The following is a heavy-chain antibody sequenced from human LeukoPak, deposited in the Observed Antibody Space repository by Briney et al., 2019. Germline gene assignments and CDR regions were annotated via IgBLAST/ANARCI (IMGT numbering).Heavy chain of an antibody. CDR3: AKCRDYYYYLMDV. J-gene: IGHJ6*03. Sequence: GGSLRLSCSASGFTFSTFSMSWVRQAPGEWLEWLSCISGSGGGTYYADSVKGRFTISRDNSKNTLYLQMNSLRAEDTAVYYCAKCRDYYYYLMDVWGKGTTVTVS. CDR2: ISGSGGGT. CDR1: GFTFSTFS. V-gene: IGHV3-23*01.